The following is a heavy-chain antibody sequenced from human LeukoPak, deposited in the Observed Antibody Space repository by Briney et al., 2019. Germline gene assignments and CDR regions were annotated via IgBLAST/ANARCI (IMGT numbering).Heavy chain of an antibody. D-gene: IGHD3-10*01. CDR1: GGSISSYY. Sequence: SEALSLTCTVSGGSISSYYWSWIRQPPGKGLEWIGYIYYSGTTNYNPYLKSRVTISVDTSKNQFSMKLRSVTAADTAVYYCARGGWSAFDIWGQGTMVTVSS. V-gene: IGHV4-59*01. CDR2: IYYSGTT. J-gene: IGHJ3*02. CDR3: ARGGWSAFDI.